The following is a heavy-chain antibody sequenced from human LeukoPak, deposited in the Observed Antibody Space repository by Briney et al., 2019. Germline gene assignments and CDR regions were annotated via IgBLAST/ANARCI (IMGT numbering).Heavy chain of an antibody. CDR1: GYTFTSYD. D-gene: IGHD1-7*01. Sequence: GASVKVSCKASGYTFTSYDINWVRQATGQGLEWMGWMNPNSGNTGYAQKFQGRVTMTRDTSISTAYMELSLRSDDTAVYYCARDEMNWNWDRHYYFDFWGQGTLVSVSS. V-gene: IGHV1-8*01. CDR3: ARDEMNWNWDRHYYFDF. J-gene: IGHJ4*02. CDR2: MNPNSGNT.